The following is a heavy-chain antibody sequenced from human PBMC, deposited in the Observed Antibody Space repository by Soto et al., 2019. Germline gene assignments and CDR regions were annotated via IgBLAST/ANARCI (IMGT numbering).Heavy chain of an antibody. J-gene: IGHJ6*02. CDR1: GGTFSSYA. V-gene: IGHV1-69*01. D-gene: IGHD5-12*01. Sequence: QVQLVQSGAEVKKPGSSVKVSCKASGGTFSSYAISWVRQAPGQGLEWMGGIIPIFGTANYAQKFQGRVTITADESTSEAYMELSSLRSEDTAVYYCARDRDYSGSDMGFDGYSSGMDVWGQGTTVTVSS. CDR3: ARDRDYSGSDMGFDGYSSGMDV. CDR2: IIPIFGTA.